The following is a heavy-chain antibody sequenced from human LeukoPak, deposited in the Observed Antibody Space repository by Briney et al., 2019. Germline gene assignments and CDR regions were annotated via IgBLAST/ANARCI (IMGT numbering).Heavy chain of an antibody. CDR2: ISSGGTTI. CDR3: ARPESRYFYGMDV. J-gene: IGHJ6*02. CDR1: GFTFTDHY. Sequence: GGSLRLSCAASGFTFTDHYMGWIRQAPGKGLEWIAYISSGGTTISYADSVKGRFTISRDNAKKSLYLQMNSLRAEDTAVYYCARPESRYFYGMDVWGQGTTVSVSS. V-gene: IGHV3-11*01.